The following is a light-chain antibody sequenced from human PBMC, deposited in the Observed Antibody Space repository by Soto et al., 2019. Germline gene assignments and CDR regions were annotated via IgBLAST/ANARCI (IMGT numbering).Light chain of an antibody. CDR3: QQYGSSPWT. CDR1: QTVTSNC. J-gene: IGKJ1*01. V-gene: IGKV3-20*01. Sequence: EIVLTQSPGTLSLSPGERATLACWASQTVTSNCLGWYQQKPGQAPRLLIYGASSRATGIPDRFSGSGSGTDFTLIISRLEPEDFAVYYCQQYGSSPWTFGQGTKVEIK. CDR2: GAS.